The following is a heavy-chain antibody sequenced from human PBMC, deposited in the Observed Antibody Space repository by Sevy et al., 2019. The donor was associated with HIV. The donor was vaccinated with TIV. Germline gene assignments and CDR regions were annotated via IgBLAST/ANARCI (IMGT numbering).Heavy chain of an antibody. CDR3: ARDRSEDDAFDI. D-gene: IGHD6-19*01. J-gene: IGHJ3*02. Sequence: SETLSLTCTVSGGSISSGRYYWDWIRQPAGKGLEWIGRIYTSGSTNYNPSLKSRVTMSVDTSKNQFSLRLSSVTAADTAVYFCARDRSEDDAFDIWGQGTMVTVSS. V-gene: IGHV4-61*02. CDR2: IYTSGST. CDR1: GGSISSGRYY.